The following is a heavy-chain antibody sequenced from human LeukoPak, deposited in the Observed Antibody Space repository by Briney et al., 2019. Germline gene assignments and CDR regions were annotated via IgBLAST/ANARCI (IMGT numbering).Heavy chain of an antibody. CDR2: IKQDGSEK. J-gene: IGHJ4*02. CDR3: ARRYFDY. D-gene: IGHD1-14*01. V-gene: IGHV3-7*01. CDR1: GFTFSNYW. Sequence: GGSLRLFCAASGFTFSNYWMSWVRQAPGKGLEWVANIKQDGSEKYYVDSVKGRFTISRDNAKNSLYLQMNSLRAEDTAVYYCARRYFDYWGQGTLVTVSS.